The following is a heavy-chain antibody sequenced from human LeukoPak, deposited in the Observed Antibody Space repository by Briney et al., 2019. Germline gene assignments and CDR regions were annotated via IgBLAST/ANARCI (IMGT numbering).Heavy chain of an antibody. J-gene: IGHJ4*02. Sequence: SETLSLTCTVSGGSISPYFWSWIRQPPGMGLEWIGYIYFRGSTTYNPSLKSRLTISLQTSKNQFSLRLTSVTAADTAVYYCARVAFTREYYFDYWGQGTPVTVSS. V-gene: IGHV4-59*01. CDR1: GGSISPYF. D-gene: IGHD3-3*01. CDR2: IYFRGST. CDR3: ARVAFTREYYFDY.